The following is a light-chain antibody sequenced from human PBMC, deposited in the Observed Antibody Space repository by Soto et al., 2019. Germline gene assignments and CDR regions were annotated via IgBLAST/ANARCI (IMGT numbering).Light chain of an antibody. CDR2: GAS. CDR3: QQRSNWPIT. J-gene: IGKJ5*01. CDR1: QSVSSSY. V-gene: IGKV3D-20*02. Sequence: EIVFTQSPCTLSLSPGERATLSCGASQSVSSSYLAWYQQKPGQAPRLLIYGASSRATGIPARFSGSGSGTDFTLTISSLEPEDFAVYYCQQRSNWPITFGQGTRLEIK.